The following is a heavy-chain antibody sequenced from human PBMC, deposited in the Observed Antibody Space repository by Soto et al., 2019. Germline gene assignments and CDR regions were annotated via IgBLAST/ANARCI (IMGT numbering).Heavy chain of an antibody. CDR1: GGSISSYY. CDR2: IYYSGST. Sequence: QVQLQESGPGLVKPSETLSLTCTVSGGSISSYYWSWIRQPPGKGLEWIGYIYYSGSTNYNPSLKSRVTISVDTSKNQFSLKLSSVTAADTAVYYCARGIRAIFGVVIPWFDPWGQGTLVTVSS. J-gene: IGHJ5*02. V-gene: IGHV4-59*01. CDR3: ARGIRAIFGVVIPWFDP. D-gene: IGHD3-3*01.